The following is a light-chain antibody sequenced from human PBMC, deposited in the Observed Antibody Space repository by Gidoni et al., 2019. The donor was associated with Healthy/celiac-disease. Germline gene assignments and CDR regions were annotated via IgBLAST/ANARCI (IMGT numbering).Light chain of an antibody. CDR3: QQYNSYSET. CDR2: KAS. CDR1: QSISSW. Sequence: DIQMTQSPSTLSASVGDRVTITCRASQSISSWLAWYQQKPGKAPKLLIYKASSLESGVPSRFSGSESGTEFTLTISSLQPDDFATYSCQQYNSYSETFGQGTKVEIK. J-gene: IGKJ1*01. V-gene: IGKV1-5*03.